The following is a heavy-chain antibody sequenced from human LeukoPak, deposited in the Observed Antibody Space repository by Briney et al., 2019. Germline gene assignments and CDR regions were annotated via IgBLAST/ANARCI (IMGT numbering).Heavy chain of an antibody. CDR2: IHYTGRT. Sequence: PTPTLSLTCQHFAGSISTTYWSWIRQSPGKGLEYIGYIHYTGRTTYTPSLRSPVSISVDTSKNSFSLNLTSVTAADTAAYYCARGASPPNWGSWYLDLRGRGTLVTVSS. V-gene: IGHV4-59*07. D-gene: IGHD7-27*01. CDR3: ARGASPPNWGSWYLDL. CDR1: AGSISTTY. J-gene: IGHJ2*01.